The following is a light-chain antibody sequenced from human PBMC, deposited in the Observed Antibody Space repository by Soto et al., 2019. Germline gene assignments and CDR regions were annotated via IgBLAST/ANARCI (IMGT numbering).Light chain of an antibody. V-gene: IGKV1-39*01. CDR2: AAS. Sequence: DIQMTQSPSSLSASVGDRVTITCRASQSISNYLNWYQQKPGKAPKFLIYAASSLQSGVPSRFSVSGSGTDFTLTISSLQPEDFAIYYCQQTYSTPYTFGQGTKLEIK. J-gene: IGKJ2*01. CDR3: QQTYSTPYT. CDR1: QSISNY.